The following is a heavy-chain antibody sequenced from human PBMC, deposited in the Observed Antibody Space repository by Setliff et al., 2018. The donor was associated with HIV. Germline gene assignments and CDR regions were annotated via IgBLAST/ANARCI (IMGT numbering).Heavy chain of an antibody. CDR2: IYYSGST. J-gene: IGHJ4*02. CDR1: GGSISSSSYY. Sequence: SETLSLTCTVSGGSISSSSYYWGWIRQPPGKGLEWIGSIYYSGSTYYNPSLKSRVTISVDTSKNQFSLKLSSVTAADTAVFYCARGTLYYYDTGGYSYFDYWGQGILVTVSS. D-gene: IGHD3-22*01. CDR3: ARGTLYYYDTGGYSYFDY. V-gene: IGHV4-39*01.